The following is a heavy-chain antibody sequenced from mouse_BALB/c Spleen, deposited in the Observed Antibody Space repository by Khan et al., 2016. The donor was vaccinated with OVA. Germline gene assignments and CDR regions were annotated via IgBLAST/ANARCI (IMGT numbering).Heavy chain of an antibody. V-gene: IGHV9-1*02. D-gene: IGHD6-2*01. J-gene: IGHJ1*01. CDR3: ARISSYLYSDV. CDR1: GYTFTNYG. CDR2: INTYTGEP. Sequence: QIQLVQSGPELKKPGETVKISCKASGYTFTNYGMNWVKQAPGKGLKWMGWINTYTGEPTYADDFKGRFVFSLETSASTAYLQISNLKNEDMTTYVCARISSYLYSDVWGAGTTVTVSS.